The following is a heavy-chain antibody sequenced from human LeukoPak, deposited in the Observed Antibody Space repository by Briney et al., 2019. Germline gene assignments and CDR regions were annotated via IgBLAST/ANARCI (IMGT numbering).Heavy chain of an antibody. J-gene: IGHJ4*02. V-gene: IGHV4-34*01. CDR1: GGSFSGYF. Sequence: PSETLSLTCAVYGGSFSGYFWTWIRQPPGKGLEWIGEIDHSGTTNYNSSLKSRVTISVDTSKNQFSLKLSSVTAADTAVYYCAREGGNYWGQGTLVTVSS. CDR2: IDHSGTT. CDR3: AREGGNY. D-gene: IGHD4-23*01.